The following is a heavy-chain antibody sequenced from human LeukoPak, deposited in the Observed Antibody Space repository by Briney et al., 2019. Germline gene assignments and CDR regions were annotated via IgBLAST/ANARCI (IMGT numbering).Heavy chain of an antibody. V-gene: IGHV3-53*01. J-gene: IGHJ6*03. Sequence: GGSLRLSCAASGFTVSSNYMSWVRQAPGKGLEWVSVIYSGGSTYYADSVKGRFTISRDNSKNTLYLQMNSLRAEDTAVYYCARRPYYYYYYMDVWGQGTTVTVSS. CDR1: GFTVSSNY. CDR2: IYSGGST. D-gene: IGHD6-6*01. CDR3: ARRPYYYYYYMDV.